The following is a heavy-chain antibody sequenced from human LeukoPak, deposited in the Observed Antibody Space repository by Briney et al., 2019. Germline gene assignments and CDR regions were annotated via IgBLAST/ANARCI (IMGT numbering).Heavy chain of an antibody. Sequence: GGSLRLSCAASGFTFKTHAMSWVRQAPGKGLEWVSRIDDSGVIRSYADSVKGRFTISRDNSKMTLTLQMNSLRAEDTAVYYCAKDRETSGWYYFDYWGQGTLVTVSS. CDR3: AKDRETSGWYYFDY. V-gene: IGHV3-23*01. CDR2: IDDSGVIR. J-gene: IGHJ4*02. CDR1: GFTFKTHA. D-gene: IGHD6-19*01.